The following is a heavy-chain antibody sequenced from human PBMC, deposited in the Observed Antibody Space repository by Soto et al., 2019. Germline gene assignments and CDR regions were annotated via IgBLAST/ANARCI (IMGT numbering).Heavy chain of an antibody. CDR2: FYYSGST. V-gene: IGHV4-59*01. CDR3: ARGGWNLFDY. CDR1: GGSISSYY. Sequence: QVQLQESGPGLVKPSETLSLTCTVSGGSISSYYWSWIRQPPGKGLEWIGCFYYSGSTNYNPSLRXRVTISVDTSKKQFSLKLSAVTAADTAVYYCARGGWNLFDYWGQGTLVTVSS. D-gene: IGHD6-19*01. J-gene: IGHJ4*02.